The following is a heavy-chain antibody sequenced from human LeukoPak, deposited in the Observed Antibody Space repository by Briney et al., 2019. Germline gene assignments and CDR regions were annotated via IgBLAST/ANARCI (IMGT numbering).Heavy chain of an antibody. CDR2: IYYIGRTNY. J-gene: IGHJ4*02. V-gene: IGHV4-59*08. Sequence: SESLSLTCTVSGGSISSYYWTWIRQPPGKGLEWIGYIYYIGRTNYNYNPSLKSRVTISLDTSNNQFSLKLSSVTAADAAMYYCARHGGGYSFDYWGQGTLVTVSS. D-gene: IGHD5-24*01. CDR3: ARHGGGYSFDY. CDR1: GGSISSYY.